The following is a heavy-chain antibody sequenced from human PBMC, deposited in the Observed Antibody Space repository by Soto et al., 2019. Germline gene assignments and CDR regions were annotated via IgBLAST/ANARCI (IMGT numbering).Heavy chain of an antibody. Sequence: EVQVVESGGGLIQPGGSLRLSCAASGFSVSGNYMGWVRQAPGKGLEWVSAIYSGGSTHYADSVKGRLTISRDNSKTTLYLQMNSLRAEATSVYYCARASSRGGSDAAHGGQGTLVTVSS. CDR2: IYSGGST. V-gene: IGHV3-53*01. D-gene: IGHD3-16*01. CDR3: ARASSRGGSDAAH. CDR1: GFSVSGNY. J-gene: IGHJ4*02.